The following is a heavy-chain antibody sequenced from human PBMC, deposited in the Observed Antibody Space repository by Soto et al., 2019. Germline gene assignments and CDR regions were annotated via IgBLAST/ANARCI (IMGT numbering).Heavy chain of an antibody. CDR1: GGTFSSYA. D-gene: IGHD2-2*01. V-gene: IGHV1-69*05. J-gene: IGHJ4*02. Sequence: SVKVSCKASGGTFSSYAISWVRQAPGQGLEWMGGIIPIFGTANYAQKFQGRVTMTTDTSTSTAYMELRSLRSDDTAVYYCARTWTVYVPFDYWGQGTLVTVSS. CDR3: ARTWTVYVPFDY. CDR2: IIPIFGTA.